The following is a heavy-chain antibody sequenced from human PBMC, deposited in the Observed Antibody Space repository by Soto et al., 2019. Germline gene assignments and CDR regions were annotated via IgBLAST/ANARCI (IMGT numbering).Heavy chain of an antibody. CDR3: ARAPTMVGGVIIPDYHSSGMEV. J-gene: IGHJ6*02. Sequence: ASVKVSCKASGYTFTSYGISWVRQAPGQGLEWMGWISAYNGNTNYAQKLQGRVTMTTDTSTSTAYMELRSLRSDDTAVYYCARAPTMVGGVIIPDYHSSGMEVWGQGT. V-gene: IGHV1-18*01. CDR2: ISAYNGNT. CDR1: GYTFTSYG. D-gene: IGHD3-10*01.